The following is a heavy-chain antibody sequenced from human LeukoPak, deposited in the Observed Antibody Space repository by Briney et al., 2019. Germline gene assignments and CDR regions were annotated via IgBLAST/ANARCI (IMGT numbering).Heavy chain of an antibody. CDR3: ARDARSSSHFDY. V-gene: IGHV4-59*01. J-gene: IGHJ4*02. CDR1: GGSISGYY. D-gene: IGHD6-6*01. Sequence: SETLSLTCTVSGGSISGYYWSWSRQPPGKGLEWMGYIYYRGSTNYNPSLKRRVTISVDTSKNQFLLKLSSVPAADTAVYYCARDARSSSHFDYWGQGTLVTVSS. CDR2: IYYRGST.